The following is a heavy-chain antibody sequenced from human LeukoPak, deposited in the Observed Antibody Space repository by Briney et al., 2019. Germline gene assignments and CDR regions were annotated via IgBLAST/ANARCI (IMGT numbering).Heavy chain of an antibody. J-gene: IGHJ4*02. CDR3: ARGDFSVTPAPYFDY. V-gene: IGHV4-31*03. Sequence: SGTLSRTCTVYGGSISSGGYYWSWIRQHPGKGLEWIGYIYYSGSTYYNPSLKSRVTISVDTSKNQFSLKLSSVTAADTAVYYCARGDFSVTPAPYFDYWGQGTLVTVSS. D-gene: IGHD3/OR15-3a*01. CDR2: IYYSGST. CDR1: GGSISSGGYY.